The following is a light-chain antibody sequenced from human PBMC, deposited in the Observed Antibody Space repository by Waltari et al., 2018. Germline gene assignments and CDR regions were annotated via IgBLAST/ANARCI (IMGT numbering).Light chain of an antibody. V-gene: IGKV3-11*01. CDR1: QTIGTY. CDR3: QQRYNWPPLT. J-gene: IGKJ4*01. CDR2: DAS. Sequence: VVLTQSPVTLSLSPGETATLSCRASQTIGTYFAWYQHKLGQPPRLLIYDASTRATGIPAKFSGSGSGTDFTLTISGLEAEDSAIYYCQQRYNWPPLTFGGGTKVQTK.